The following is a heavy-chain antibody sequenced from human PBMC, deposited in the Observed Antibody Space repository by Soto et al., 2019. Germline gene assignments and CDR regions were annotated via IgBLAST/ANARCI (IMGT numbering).Heavy chain of an antibody. CDR3: AMFSSSPKTHYYGMDF. CDR2: IIPIFGTA. V-gene: IGHV1-69*13. Sequence: GASVKVSCKASGGTFSSYAISWVRQAPGQGLEWMGGIIPIFGTANYAQKFQGRVTITADESTSTAYMELSSLRSEDTAVYYCAMFSSSPKTHYYGMDFWGQGTTVTVS. J-gene: IGHJ6*02. D-gene: IGHD6-6*01. CDR1: GGTFSSYA.